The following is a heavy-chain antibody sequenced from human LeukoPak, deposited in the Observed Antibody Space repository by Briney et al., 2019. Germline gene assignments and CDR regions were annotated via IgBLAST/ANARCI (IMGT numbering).Heavy chain of an antibody. V-gene: IGHV4-30-2*01. CDR3: ARGGGFYGSGTTHFDY. D-gene: IGHD3-10*01. Sequence: PSETLSLTCAASGGSITSGAYAWSWIRQPPGKGLEWIGYIYRGGSTSYKPSLKSRLSITIDKSKNQFSLNLRSVTAADTAFYYCARGGGFYGSGTTHFDYWGQGTLATVSS. CDR1: GGSITSGAYA. J-gene: IGHJ4*02. CDR2: IYRGGST.